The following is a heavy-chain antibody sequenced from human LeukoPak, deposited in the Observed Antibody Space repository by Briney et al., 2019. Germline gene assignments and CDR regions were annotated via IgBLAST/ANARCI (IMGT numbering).Heavy chain of an antibody. J-gene: IGHJ4*02. V-gene: IGHV4-61*02. D-gene: IGHD5-24*01. Sequence: SETLSLTCTVSGGSISSGTYYWNWIRQPAGKGLEWIGRIYTSGSTTYNPSLKSRVTISLDTSKNQFSLRLSSVTAADTAVYYCARHRVGDGYREFDYWGQGTLVTVSS. CDR2: IYTSGST. CDR1: GGSISSGTYY. CDR3: ARHRVGDGYREFDY.